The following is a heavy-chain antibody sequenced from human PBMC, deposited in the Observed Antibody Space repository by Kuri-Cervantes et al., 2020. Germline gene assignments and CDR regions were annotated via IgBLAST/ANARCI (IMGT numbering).Heavy chain of an antibody. CDR1: GFTFSTYA. J-gene: IGHJ3*02. CDR2: ISDDGTNK. D-gene: IGHD5-18*01. V-gene: IGHV3-30-3*01. CDR3: AKSLARYGLDAFDI. Sequence: GESLKISCAVSGFTFSTYAMHWARQAPGKGLEWVAVISDDGTNKYYADSVKGRFTLSRDNSKNTLYLQMNSLRAEDTAVYYCAKSLARYGLDAFDIWGQGTMVTVSS.